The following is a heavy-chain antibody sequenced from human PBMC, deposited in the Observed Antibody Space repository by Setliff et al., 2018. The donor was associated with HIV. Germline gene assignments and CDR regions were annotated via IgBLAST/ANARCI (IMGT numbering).Heavy chain of an antibody. Sequence: SETLSLTCTVSGGSVSSGGYYWSWIRQHPGRGLEWIGYIYYSGSTYYNPSLKSRVRISVDTSKNQFSLKLSSVTAADTAVYYCARTRWGAPVDYWGQGILVTSPQ. V-gene: IGHV4-31*03. J-gene: IGHJ4*02. CDR3: ARTRWGAPVDY. D-gene: IGHD3-16*01. CDR2: IYYSGST. CDR1: GGSVSSGGYY.